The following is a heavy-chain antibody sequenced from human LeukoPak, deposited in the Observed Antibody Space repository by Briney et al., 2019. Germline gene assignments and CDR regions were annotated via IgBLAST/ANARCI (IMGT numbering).Heavy chain of an antibody. Sequence: PGGPLRLSCVASGITFSSSWMSWVRQAPGKGLEWVANIKPDGSVKYYADSVKGRFTISRDNAENSLYLQMNSLRTEDTAVYYCARDPPDPAGTGPRFDYWGQGSLVTVSS. J-gene: IGHJ4*02. CDR2: IKPDGSVK. CDR1: GITFSSSW. D-gene: IGHD1-1*01. V-gene: IGHV3-7*01. CDR3: ARDPPDPAGTGPRFDY.